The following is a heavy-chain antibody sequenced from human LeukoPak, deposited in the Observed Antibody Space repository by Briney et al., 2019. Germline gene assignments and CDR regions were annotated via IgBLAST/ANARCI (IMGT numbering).Heavy chain of an antibody. V-gene: IGHV3-53*01. CDR3: ASLDRAFAI. Sequence: GGSLRLSCAVSGLTVSSNHMSWVRQAPGKGLEWVSVIYSGGDTFHADSVKGRFTISRDNSKNTLYLQMNSLRAEDTAVYYCASLDRAFAIWGQGTMVTVSS. CDR2: IYSGGDT. J-gene: IGHJ3*02. D-gene: IGHD3/OR15-3a*01. CDR1: GLTVSSNH.